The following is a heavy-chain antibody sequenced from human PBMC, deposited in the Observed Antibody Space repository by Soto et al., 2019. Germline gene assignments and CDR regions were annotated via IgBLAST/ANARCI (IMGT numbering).Heavy chain of an antibody. J-gene: IGHJ6*02. CDR1: GFTVSSNY. V-gene: IGHV3-66*01. D-gene: IGHD6-13*01. CDR2: IYSGGST. Sequence: EVQLVESGGGLVQPGGSLRLSCAASGFTVSSNYMSWVRQAPGKGLEWVSVIYSGGSTYYADSVKGRFTISRDNSKNTLYLQMNSLRAEDTAVYYCARDRIIAAAGTPYYYGMDVWGQGTTVTVSS. CDR3: ARDRIIAAAGTPYYYGMDV.